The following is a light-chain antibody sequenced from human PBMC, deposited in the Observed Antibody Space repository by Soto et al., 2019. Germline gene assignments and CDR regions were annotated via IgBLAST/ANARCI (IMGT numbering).Light chain of an antibody. CDR3: HQRQSWPRT. J-gene: IGKJ1*01. V-gene: IGKV3-15*01. Sequence: EIVMTQSPATLSLSPGESATLSCRAGQSVSSDLAWYQQKPGQAPRLLIYGASTRASGIPDRFSGSGSGTEFTLTISSLQSEDFAVYYCHQRQSWPRTFGQGTKVDIK. CDR2: GAS. CDR1: QSVSSD.